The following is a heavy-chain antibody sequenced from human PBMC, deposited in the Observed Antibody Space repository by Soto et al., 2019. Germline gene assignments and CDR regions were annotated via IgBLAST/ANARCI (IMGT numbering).Heavy chain of an antibody. CDR2: VSAYNGNP. CDR3: AREPYYYDTSGYYS. D-gene: IGHD3-22*01. V-gene: IGHV1-18*04. CDR1: GYTFSSYG. Sequence: ASVKVSCKASGYTFSSYGISWVRQAPGQGLEWMGWVSAYNGNPNYAQKLQGRITLTTDTPTSTAYMELRSLRSDDTAVYYCAREPYYYDTSGYYSWGQGTLVTVSS. J-gene: IGHJ4*02.